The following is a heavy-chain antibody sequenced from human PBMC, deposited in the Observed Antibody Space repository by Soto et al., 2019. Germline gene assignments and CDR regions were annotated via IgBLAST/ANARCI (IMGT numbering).Heavy chain of an antibody. D-gene: IGHD3-22*01. Sequence: EVQLVESGGGLVQPGGSLRLSCAASRFTFSTYKMNWVRQAPGKGLEWVSYISSSSSTIYYADSVKGRFTISRDNAKNSLYLQMNSLRDEDTAVYYCARDAYDYDDTSGYYRHWGQGTLVTVSS. J-gene: IGHJ4*02. CDR1: RFTFSTYK. CDR2: ISSSSSTI. CDR3: ARDAYDYDDTSGYYRH. V-gene: IGHV3-48*02.